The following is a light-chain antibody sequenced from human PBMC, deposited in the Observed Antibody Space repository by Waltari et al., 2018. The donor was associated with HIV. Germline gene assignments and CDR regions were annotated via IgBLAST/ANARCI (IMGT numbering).Light chain of an antibody. J-gene: IGLJ1*01. CDR1: SNDVGAYDY. CDR2: DVY. Sequence: QSALTQPASVSGSPGQSISISCTGTSNDVGAYDYGSWYQQSPGKVPKLLIYDVYNRPSRISNRFSGSKSGNTASLTISGLQAEDGSDYYCASFTSGRLNVFGSGTKVTVL. CDR3: ASFTSGRLNV. V-gene: IGLV2-14*01.